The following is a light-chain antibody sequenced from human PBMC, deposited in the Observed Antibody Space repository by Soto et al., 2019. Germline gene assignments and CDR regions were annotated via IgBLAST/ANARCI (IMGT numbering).Light chain of an antibody. CDR1: QGISIY. Sequence: DIQMTQSPSSLSASVGDRVTITCRASQGISIYLAWYQQKPGKVPKLLIYDASTLQSGVPSRFSGSGSRTDFTLTISGLQPEDVATYYCQKYNGAPLTFGGGTKVEIK. J-gene: IGKJ4*01. CDR3: QKYNGAPLT. CDR2: DAS. V-gene: IGKV1-27*01.